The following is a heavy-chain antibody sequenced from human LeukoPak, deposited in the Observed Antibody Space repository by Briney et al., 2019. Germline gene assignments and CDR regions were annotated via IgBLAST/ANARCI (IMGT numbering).Heavy chain of an antibody. Sequence: GGSLRLPCAASGFTFSDYYMSWIRQAPGKGLEWVSAISGSGGSTYYADSVKGRFTISRDNSKNTLYLQMNSLRAEDTAVYYCAKAGPAEYFQHWGQGTLVTVSS. CDR3: AKAGPAEYFQH. CDR1: GFTFSDYY. V-gene: IGHV3-23*01. D-gene: IGHD1-14*01. CDR2: ISGSGGST. J-gene: IGHJ1*01.